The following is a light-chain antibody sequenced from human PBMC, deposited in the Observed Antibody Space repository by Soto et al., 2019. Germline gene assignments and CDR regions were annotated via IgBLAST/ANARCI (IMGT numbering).Light chain of an antibody. CDR1: QTISSW. V-gene: IGKV1-5*03. J-gene: IGKJ1*01. CDR2: KAS. Sequence: DIQMTQSPSTLSGSVGDRVTITCRASQTISSWLAWYQQKPGKAPKLLIYKASSLESGVPSRFSGSGSGTQFTLTISNLQPDDFATYYCHQYNSYSPAFGPGTKVDIK. CDR3: HQYNSYSPA.